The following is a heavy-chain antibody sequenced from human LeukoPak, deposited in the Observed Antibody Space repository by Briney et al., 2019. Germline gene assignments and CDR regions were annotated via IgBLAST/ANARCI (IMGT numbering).Heavy chain of an antibody. CDR2: ISAYNGNP. V-gene: IGHV1-18*01. CDR1: GYSFTNYG. Sequence: GASVKVSCKTSGYSFTNYGISWVRQAPGQGLEWMGWISAYNGNPIYAQKLQGRVTMSTDTSTSTAYMELRSLRSDDTAVYYCARGGIQLWFDYWGQGTLVTVSS. J-gene: IGHJ4*02. D-gene: IGHD5-18*01. CDR3: ARGGIQLWFDY.